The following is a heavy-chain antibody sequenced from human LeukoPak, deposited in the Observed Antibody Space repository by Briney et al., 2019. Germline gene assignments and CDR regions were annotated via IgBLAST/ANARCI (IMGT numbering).Heavy chain of an antibody. CDR3: ARVRDSGYVDY. CDR2: IIPILGIA. D-gene: IGHD1-26*01. J-gene: IGHJ4*02. CDR1: GGTFSSYA. Sequence: GASVKVSCTASGGTFSSYAISWVRQAPGQGLEWMGRIIPILGIANYAQKFQGRVTITADKSTSTAYMELSSLRSEDTAVYYCARVRDSGYVDYWGQGTLVTVSS. V-gene: IGHV1-69*04.